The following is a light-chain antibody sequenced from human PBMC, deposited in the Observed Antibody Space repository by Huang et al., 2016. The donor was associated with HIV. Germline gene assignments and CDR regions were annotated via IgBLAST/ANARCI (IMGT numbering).Light chain of an antibody. Sequence: DIQMTQSPSSLSASIGDRVTITCQASLDISNYLNWYQQKPGKAPKLLLYDATKSEAGVPSRFSGSGSGTDFTLTISRLQPEDFATYYCQQFDNVPYSFGQGTRLEIK. CDR3: QQFDNVPYS. CDR1: LDISNY. V-gene: IGKV1-33*01. J-gene: IGKJ2*03. CDR2: DAT.